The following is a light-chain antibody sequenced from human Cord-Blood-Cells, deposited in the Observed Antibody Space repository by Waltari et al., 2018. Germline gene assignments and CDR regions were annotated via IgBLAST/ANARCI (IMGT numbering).Light chain of an antibody. CDR3: SSYTSSSTRRV. J-gene: IGLJ3*02. CDR2: DVS. Sequence: QSALTQPASVSGSPGQSITISCTGTSSDVGGYNYVSWYQQHPGNAPKLMIYDVSNRPSGVSNRFSGSKSGNTASLTISGLQAEDEADYYCSSYTSSSTRRVFGGGTKLTVL. V-gene: IGLV2-14*01. CDR1: SSDVGGYNY.